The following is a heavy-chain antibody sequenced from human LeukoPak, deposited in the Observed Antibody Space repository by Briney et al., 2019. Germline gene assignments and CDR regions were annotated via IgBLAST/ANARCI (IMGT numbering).Heavy chain of an antibody. CDR3: ARLRSYYDSSGYYD. Sequence: PSEPLSLTCAVYGGSFSGYYWSWIRQPPGQGLEWIGEINHSGSTNYNPSLKSRVTISVDTSKNQFSLKLSSVTAADTAVYYCARLRSYYDSSGYYDWGQGTLVTVSS. D-gene: IGHD3-22*01. V-gene: IGHV4-34*01. CDR2: INHSGST. CDR1: GGSFSGYY. J-gene: IGHJ4*02.